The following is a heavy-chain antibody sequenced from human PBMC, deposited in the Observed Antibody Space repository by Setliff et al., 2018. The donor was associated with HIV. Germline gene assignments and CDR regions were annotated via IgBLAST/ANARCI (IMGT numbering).Heavy chain of an antibody. CDR3: ARVYCSIASCYDEYYFDY. CDR1: GYSFGDYY. CDR2: INPAGGNS. J-gene: IGHJ4*02. D-gene: IGHD2-2*01. V-gene: IGHV1-46*01. Sequence: GASVKVSCKSSGYSFGDYYIHWVRQAPGQRLEWMGVINPAGGNSHYAQKFQGRVTVTRDASTSTVYMDLSSLRSDDTAVYFCARVYCSIASCYDEYYFDYWGQGTLVTVSS.